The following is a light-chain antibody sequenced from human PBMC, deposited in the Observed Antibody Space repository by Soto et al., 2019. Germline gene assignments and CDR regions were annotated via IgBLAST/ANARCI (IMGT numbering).Light chain of an antibody. V-gene: IGLV2-11*01. CDR1: SSDVGGYNY. J-gene: IGLJ1*01. Sequence: QSALTQPRSVSGSPGQSVSISCTGTSSDVGGYNYVSWYQQHPGKAPKLMLHDVSKRPSGVPDRFSGSKSGNTASLTISGLQAEDEAEYYCGSYAGSYVYVFGTGTKLTVL. CDR2: DVS. CDR3: GSYAGSYVYV.